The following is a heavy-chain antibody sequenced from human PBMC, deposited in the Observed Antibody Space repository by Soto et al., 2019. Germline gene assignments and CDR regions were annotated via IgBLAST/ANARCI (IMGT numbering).Heavy chain of an antibody. CDR2: ISSDGSNK. Sequence: QVQLVESGGGVVQPGRSLSLSCTASGFTFSSYAMHWLRQAPGKGLEWGAVISSDGSNKYYADSVKGRFAISRDSCKNTRYLQMTSLRAEDTAVYYCARHDPIQLFYYWGRGTLVADS. CDR3: ARHDPIQLFYY. V-gene: IGHV3-30*09. J-gene: IGHJ4*01. CDR1: GFTFSSYA. D-gene: IGHD5-18*01.